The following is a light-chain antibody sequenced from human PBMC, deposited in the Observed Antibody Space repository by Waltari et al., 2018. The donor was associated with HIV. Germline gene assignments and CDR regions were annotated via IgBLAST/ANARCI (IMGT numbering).Light chain of an antibody. Sequence: QSILAQPPSVSGAPGQRVTIPCNGSTYNIRAGFDVHWYPPFTGTATRPLIYSHINRPSGVPDRFSASTSGTSASLAITGIQGEDEADYYCQSHDSSLSGVIFGGGTKVTV. CDR2: SHI. V-gene: IGLV1-40*01. CDR1: TYNIRAGFD. J-gene: IGLJ2*01. CDR3: QSHDSSLSGVI.